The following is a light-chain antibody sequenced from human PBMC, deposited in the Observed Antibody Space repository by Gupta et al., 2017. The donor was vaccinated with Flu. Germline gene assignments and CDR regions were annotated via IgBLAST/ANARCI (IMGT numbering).Light chain of an antibody. V-gene: IGKV1-5*03. CDR3: QQYHTSPIT. Sequence: DIQMTQTPPILSASVGDRVTISCRASPSINTWLAWYQQKSGKAPTVLIYKASTLKSGVPSRFSGSGSGTEFTLTISGLQPDDFATYYCQQYHTSPITFGQGTKVEI. CDR2: KAS. J-gene: IGKJ2*01. CDR1: PSINTW.